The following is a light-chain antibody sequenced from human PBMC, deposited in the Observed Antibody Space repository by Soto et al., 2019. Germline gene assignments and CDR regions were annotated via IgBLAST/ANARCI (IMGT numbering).Light chain of an antibody. J-gene: IGKJ1*01. CDR3: QQYTNWPWT. CDR1: QSVSSR. CDR2: GAS. V-gene: IGKV3-15*01. Sequence: EIVMTQSPATLSVSPGERATLSCRASQSVSSRLAWYQQKLGQAPRLLIYGASTRATGIPARFSGSGSGTDFTLTISSLQSEDFAIYYCQQYTNWPWTFGQGTKVDIK.